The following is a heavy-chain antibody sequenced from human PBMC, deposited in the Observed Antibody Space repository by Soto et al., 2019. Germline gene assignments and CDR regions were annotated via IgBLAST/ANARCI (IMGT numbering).Heavy chain of an antibody. J-gene: IGHJ1*01. CDR2: IYYSGST. V-gene: IGHV4-31*03. Sequence: PSETLSLTCTVSGGSISSGGYYWSWIRQHPGKGLEWIGYIYYSGSTYYNPSLKSRVTISVDRSKNQFSLRLTSVTAADTAVYYCASGPYEYMQLPGQAALVTVSS. CDR3: ASGPYEYMQL. CDR1: GGSISSGGYY.